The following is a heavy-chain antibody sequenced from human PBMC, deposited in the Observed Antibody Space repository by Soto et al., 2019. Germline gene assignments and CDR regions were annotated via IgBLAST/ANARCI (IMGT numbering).Heavy chain of an antibody. V-gene: IGHV1-69*01. Sequence: QVQLMQSGAEVKKPGSSVRVSCRTSGGTFSNLAINWVRQAPGQGLEWMGAIIPMFSTTNYAQKFQGRVTINADESTSTAYMELSSLRSEDTAIYYCAKTRLYDNNDYHRDGFDVWGPGTAVTVS. CDR1: GGTFSNLA. J-gene: IGHJ3*01. CDR2: IIPMFSTT. CDR3: AKTRLYDNNDYHRDGFDV. D-gene: IGHD5-12*01.